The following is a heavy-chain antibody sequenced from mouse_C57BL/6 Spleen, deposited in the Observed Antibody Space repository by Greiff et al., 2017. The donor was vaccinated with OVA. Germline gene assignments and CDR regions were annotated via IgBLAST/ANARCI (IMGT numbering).Heavy chain of an antibody. CDR3: ARVISHWYFDV. J-gene: IGHJ1*03. CDR1: GYSITSGYY. CDR2: ISYDGSN. D-gene: IGHD2-4*01. V-gene: IGHV3-6*01. Sequence: DVKLQESGPGLVKPSQSLSLTCSVTGYSITSGYYWNWIRQFPGNKLEWMGYISYDGSNNYNPSLKNRISITRYTSKNQFFLKLNSVTTEDTATYYCARVISHWYFDVWGTGTTVTVSS.